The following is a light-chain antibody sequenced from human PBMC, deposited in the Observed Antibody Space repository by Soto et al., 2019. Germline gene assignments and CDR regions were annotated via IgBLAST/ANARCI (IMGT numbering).Light chain of an antibody. Sequence: QSALTQSASVSGSPGQSITISCTGTSSDVGGYNYVSWYQQHPGKAPKLMVYEVSNRPSGVSNRFSGFKSGNTASLTISGLQTEDEADYYCSSYTRSATWVFGGGTKLTVL. CDR3: SSYTRSATWV. V-gene: IGLV2-14*01. CDR2: EVS. CDR1: SSDVGGYNY. J-gene: IGLJ3*02.